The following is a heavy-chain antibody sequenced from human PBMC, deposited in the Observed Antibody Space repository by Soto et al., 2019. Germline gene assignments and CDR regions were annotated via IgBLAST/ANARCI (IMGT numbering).Heavy chain of an antibody. CDR1: GGSFSGYY. Sequence: SETLSLTCAVYGGSFSGYYWSWIRQPPGKGLEWIGEINHSGSTNYNPSLKSRVTISVDTSKNQFSLKLSSVTAADTAVYYCARGRYSSGWYDYWGQGTLVTVSS. D-gene: IGHD6-19*01. V-gene: IGHV4-34*01. CDR2: INHSGST. CDR3: ARGRYSSGWYDY. J-gene: IGHJ4*02.